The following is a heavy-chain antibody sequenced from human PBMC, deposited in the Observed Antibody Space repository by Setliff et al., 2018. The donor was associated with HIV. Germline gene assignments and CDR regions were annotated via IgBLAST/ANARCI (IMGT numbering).Heavy chain of an antibody. Sequence: PGGSLRLSCAASGFTFGDYSMNWVRQAPGKGLEWLANINRDGSAKAYVDSVKGRFSISRDNAKNSLYLQMNSLRAEDTAVHYCARYGDGGFTIFGVGDAFDIWGQGTVVTVSS. D-gene: IGHD3-3*01. CDR2: INRDGSAK. CDR1: GFTFGDYS. V-gene: IGHV3-7*01. CDR3: ARYGDGGFTIFGVGDAFDI. J-gene: IGHJ3*02.